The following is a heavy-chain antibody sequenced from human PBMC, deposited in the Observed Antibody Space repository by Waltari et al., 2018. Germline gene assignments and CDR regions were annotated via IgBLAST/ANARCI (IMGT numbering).Heavy chain of an antibody. CDR3: ARDGRGRIAALDY. CDR1: GFTFSSFP. Sequence: EVQLLESGGDLAQPGGSLRFPCAAPGFTFSSFPMTWVRQAPGKGLEWVSTINTGGTATYYADSVKGRFTISRDNSKSTLYLQMNSLRAEDTAVYYCARDGRGRIAALDYWGQGTLVTVSS. D-gene: IGHD6-6*01. V-gene: IGHV3-23*01. J-gene: IGHJ4*02. CDR2: INTGGTAT.